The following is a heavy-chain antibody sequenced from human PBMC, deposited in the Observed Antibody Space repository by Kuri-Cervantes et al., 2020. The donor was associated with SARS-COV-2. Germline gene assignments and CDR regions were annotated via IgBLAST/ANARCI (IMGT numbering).Heavy chain of an antibody. J-gene: IGHJ4*02. V-gene: IGHV1-69*10. CDR2: IIPILGTA. Sequence: SVKVSCKASGGTFSSYAISWVRQAPGQGLEWMGGIIPILGTANYAQKFQGRVTITADKSTSTAYMELSSLRSEDTAVYYCARGHRYCSSTSCPTPYYFDYWGQGTLVTVSS. D-gene: IGHD2-2*01. CDR3: ARGHRYCSSTSCPTPYYFDY. CDR1: GGTFSSYA.